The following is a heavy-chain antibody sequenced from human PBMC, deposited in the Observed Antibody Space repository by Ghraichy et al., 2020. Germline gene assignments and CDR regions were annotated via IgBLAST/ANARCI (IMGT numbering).Heavy chain of an antibody. V-gene: IGHV4-34*01. J-gene: IGHJ6*02. CDR2: ITHSGGP. Sequence: SETLSLTCAVYGVSLSGYYWTWIRQPPGKGLEWIGQITHSGGPTYNSSLKSRVTISVDTSKRHFSLKLSSVTAADTAVYYCARPVVANQYYYGMDVWGQGTTVTVSS. CDR1: GVSLSGYY. D-gene: IGHD2-15*01. CDR3: ARPVVANQYYYGMDV.